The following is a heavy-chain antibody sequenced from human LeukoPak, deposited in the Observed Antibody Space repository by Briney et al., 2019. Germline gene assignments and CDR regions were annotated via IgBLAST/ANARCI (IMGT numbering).Heavy chain of an antibody. CDR3: ASTIAAAGERYYYGMDV. CDR2: ISYDGSNK. V-gene: IGHV3-30*19. CDR1: GFTFGNSW. Sequence: GGSLRLSCAASGFTFGNSWVHWVRQAPGKGLEWVAVISYDGSNKYYADSVKGRFTISRDNSKNTLYLQMNSLRAEDTAVYYCASTIAAAGERYYYGMDVWGQGTTVTVSS. J-gene: IGHJ6*02. D-gene: IGHD6-13*01.